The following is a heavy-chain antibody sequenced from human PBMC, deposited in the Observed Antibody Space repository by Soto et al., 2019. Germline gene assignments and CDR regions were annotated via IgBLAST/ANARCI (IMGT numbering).Heavy chain of an antibody. J-gene: IGHJ4*02. D-gene: IGHD3-22*01. CDR3: ARQIYDSDTGPNFQYYFDS. CDR1: GYSFTTHW. V-gene: IGHV5-10-1*01. CDR2: IDPSNSYI. Sequence: LGESLKISCQGSGYSFTTHWITWVRQTPGKGLEWMGRIDPSNSYINYSPSFQGHVTISVDRSISTAYLQWSRLEASDNAMYYCARQIYDSDTGPNFQYYFDSWGQGTPVTVSS.